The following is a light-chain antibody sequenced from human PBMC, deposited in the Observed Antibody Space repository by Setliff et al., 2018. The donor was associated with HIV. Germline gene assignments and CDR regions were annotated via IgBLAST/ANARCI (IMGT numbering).Light chain of an antibody. CDR2: QAS. CDR3: CSNTGSNTYV. CDR1: SGDVGRYNL. J-gene: IGLJ1*01. Sequence: QSALAQPASVSGSPGQSITISCTGTSGDVGRYNLVSWYQQQPGKPPKLMTYQASKRPSGVSNRFSGSKSGNTASLTISGLQAEDEADYYCCSNTGSNTYVFGTGTKVTV. V-gene: IGLV2-23*01.